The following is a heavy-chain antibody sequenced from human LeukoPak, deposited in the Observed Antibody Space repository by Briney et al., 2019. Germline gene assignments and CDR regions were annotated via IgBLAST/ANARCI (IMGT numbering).Heavy chain of an antibody. CDR3: ARASAYSSSSGVNC. CDR1: GGSLGGYY. J-gene: IGHJ4*02. Sequence: SETLSLTCAVYGGSLGGYYWSWIRQPPGKGLEWIGQIDDSGITNYIPSLKSRVTISLDTSKKQYSLKLGSVSAADTAVYYCARASAYSSSSGVNCWGQGTLVTVSS. V-gene: IGHV4-34*01. D-gene: IGHD6-6*01. CDR2: IDDSGIT.